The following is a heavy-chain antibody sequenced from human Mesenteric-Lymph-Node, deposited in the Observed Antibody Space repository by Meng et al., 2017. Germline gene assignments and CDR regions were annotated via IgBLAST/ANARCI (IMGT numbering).Heavy chain of an antibody. CDR1: GFTFNTYA. CDR3: TKGPLSSDRSQPLNFDS. D-gene: IGHD2-21*02. J-gene: IGHJ4*02. CDR2: ITAFGGST. Sequence: GESLKISCAASGFTFNTYAMSWVRQAPGKGLEWVSGITAFGGSTYYADSVKGRFTISRDNSKNTLYLHLNSLRAEDTAVYYCTKGPLSSDRSQPLNFDSWGQGTLVTVSS. V-gene: IGHV3-23*01.